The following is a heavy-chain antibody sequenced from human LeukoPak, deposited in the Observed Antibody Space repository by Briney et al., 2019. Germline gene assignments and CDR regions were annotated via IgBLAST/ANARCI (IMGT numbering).Heavy chain of an antibody. D-gene: IGHD5-12*01. CDR1: GFIFSSYA. CDR3: VRDGGVSGYDLLDY. CDR2: INQDGSKE. J-gene: IGHJ4*02. Sequence: GGSLRLSSAASGFIFSSYAMTWVRQAPGKGLEWVAQINQDGSKEYYIDSVKARFSISRDNARNSLSLQMNSLRAEDTAVYYCVRDGGVSGYDLLDYWGQGTLVTVSS. V-gene: IGHV3-7*01.